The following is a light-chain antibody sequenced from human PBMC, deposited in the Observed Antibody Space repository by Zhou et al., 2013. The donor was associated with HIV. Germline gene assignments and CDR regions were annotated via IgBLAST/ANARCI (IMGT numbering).Light chain of an antibody. Sequence: DIQMTQSPSSLSASVGDRVTITCRASQGIANSLAWYQQKPGMAPKLLLHTASTLESGVPSRFSGSGSGSDFTLTISSLQPEDFAAYYCLQDYNYPWTFGQGTKVEIK. V-gene: IGKV1-NL1*01. CDR3: LQDYNYPWT. CDR1: QGIANS. CDR2: TAS. J-gene: IGKJ1*01.